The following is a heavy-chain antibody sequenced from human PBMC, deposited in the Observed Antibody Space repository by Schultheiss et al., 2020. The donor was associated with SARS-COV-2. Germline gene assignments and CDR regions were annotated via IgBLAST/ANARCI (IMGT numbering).Heavy chain of an antibody. CDR1: GGSFSGYY. CDR3: TFSHYGSGSYDFDY. Sequence: SETLSLTCAVYGGSFSGYYWSWIRQPPGKGLEWIGSIYYSGSTYYNPSLKSRVTISVDTSKNQFSLKLSSVTAADTAVYYCTFSHYGSGSYDFDYWGQGTLVTVSS. CDR2: IYYSGST. D-gene: IGHD3-10*01. V-gene: IGHV4-34*03. J-gene: IGHJ4*02.